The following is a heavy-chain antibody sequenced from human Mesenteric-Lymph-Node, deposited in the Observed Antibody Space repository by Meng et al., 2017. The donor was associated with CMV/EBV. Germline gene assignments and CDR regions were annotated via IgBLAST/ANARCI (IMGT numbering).Heavy chain of an antibody. CDR3: ARDLHDIVVVIYGMDV. J-gene: IGHJ6*02. V-gene: IGHV3-11*04. CDR1: GFTVSSNY. Sequence: GESLKISCAASGFTVSSNYVSWVRQAPGKGLEWVSYISSSGSTIYYADSVKGRFTISRDNAKNSLYLQMNSLRAEDTAVYYCARDLHDIVVVIYGMDVWGQGTTVTVSS. D-gene: IGHD2-2*01. CDR2: ISSSGSTI.